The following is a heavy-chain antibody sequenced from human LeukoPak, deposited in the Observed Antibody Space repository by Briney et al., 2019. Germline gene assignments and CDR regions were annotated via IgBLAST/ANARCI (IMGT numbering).Heavy chain of an antibody. CDR1: GDSISGENYY. CDR3: ARRYSNYEQNWFDP. CDR2: ISSSGSA. D-gene: IGHD4-11*01. Sequence: KPSQTLSLTCSVSGDSISGENYYWGWIRQPAGSGLELIGHISSSGSANYSPSLKSRVTISLDLSKKKFSLKLNSVTAADTAVYYCARRYSNYEQNWFDPWGQGILVTVSS. V-gene: IGHV4-61*09. J-gene: IGHJ5*02.